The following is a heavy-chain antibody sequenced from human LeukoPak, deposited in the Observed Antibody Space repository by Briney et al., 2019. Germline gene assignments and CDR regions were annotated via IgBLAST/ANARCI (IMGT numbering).Heavy chain of an antibody. J-gene: IGHJ5*02. CDR1: GGSISDSY. CDR3: ARHRGCRGRTCKNWFDP. D-gene: IGHD2-15*01. V-gene: IGHV4-59*01. Sequence: SETLSLTCTVSGGSISDSYWSWIRQPPGKGLEWIAYIHYSGSANYNPSLKSRVTISIDTSKNQFSLRLSSVTAADTAVYYCARHRGCRGRTCKNWFDPWGQGTLVTVSS. CDR2: IHYSGSA.